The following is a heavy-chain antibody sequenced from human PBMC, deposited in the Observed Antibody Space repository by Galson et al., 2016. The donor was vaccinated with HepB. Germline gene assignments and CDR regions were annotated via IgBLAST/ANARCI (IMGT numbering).Heavy chain of an antibody. CDR3: AREGYSSGHCGAFDI. Sequence: SLRLSCAASGFNFNNANMNWVRQAPGKGLEWVSTIGSGGFQHYADSVKGRFTVSRDNSRNTLYLQMDSLTADDTALYFCAREGYSSGHCGAFDIWGRGTVVAVSS. D-gene: IGHD6-19*01. CDR2: IGSGGFQ. J-gene: IGHJ3*02. V-gene: IGHV3-53*01. CDR1: GFNFNNAN.